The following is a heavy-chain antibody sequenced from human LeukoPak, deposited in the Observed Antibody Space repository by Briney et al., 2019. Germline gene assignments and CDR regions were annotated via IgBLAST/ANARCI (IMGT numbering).Heavy chain of an antibody. J-gene: IGHJ4*02. CDR2: IYYSGNT. CDR3: AGFIRSGFWFDY. V-gene: IGHV4-39*07. Sequence: SETLSLTCTVSGGSISSSNYYWGWIRQPPGKGLEWIGTIYYSGNTYYNPSLKSRVTISVDTSKNQFSLKLSSVTAADTAVYYCAGFIRSGFWFDYWGQGTLVTVSS. CDR1: GGSISSSNYY. D-gene: IGHD3-3*01.